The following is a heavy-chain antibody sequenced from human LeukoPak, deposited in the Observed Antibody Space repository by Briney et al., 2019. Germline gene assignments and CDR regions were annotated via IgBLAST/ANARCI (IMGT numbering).Heavy chain of an antibody. D-gene: IGHD2-15*01. Sequence: PGGSLRLSCAASGFTFSSYAMSWVRQAPGKGLEWVSAISGSGGSTYYADSVKGRFTISRDNSKNTLYLQMNSLRAEDTAVYYCAKELGGYCSGGSCSLGAFDIWGQGTMVTVSS. CDR2: ISGSGGST. J-gene: IGHJ3*02. CDR3: AKELGGYCSGGSCSLGAFDI. V-gene: IGHV3-23*01. CDR1: GFTFSSYA.